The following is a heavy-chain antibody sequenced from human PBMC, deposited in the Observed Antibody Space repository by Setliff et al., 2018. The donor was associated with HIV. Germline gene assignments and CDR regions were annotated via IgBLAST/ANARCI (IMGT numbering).Heavy chain of an antibody. D-gene: IGHD3-10*01. CDR1: GFTFDDHG. V-gene: IGHV3-20*04. CDR3: ARDYMVRGGGYYMDV. J-gene: IGHJ6*03. Sequence: GSLRLSCAASGFTFDDHGMSWVRQTPGKGLEWVSGINWNGGSTGYAESVKGRFTISRDNAKNALYLQMSSLRAEDTALYYCARDYMVRGGGYYMDVWGKGTTVTAP. CDR2: INWNGGST.